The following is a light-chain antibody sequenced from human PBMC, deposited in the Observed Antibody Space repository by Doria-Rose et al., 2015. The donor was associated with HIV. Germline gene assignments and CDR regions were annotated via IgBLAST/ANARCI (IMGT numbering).Light chain of an antibody. CDR2: DAS. CDR3: QQYGTSRGT. J-gene: IGKJ5*01. V-gene: IGKV3-20*01. Sequence: TQSPGTLSLSPGERATLSCRASQRGKSRYLAWYQQKPGQEPRLLIYDASTRATGIPDRFSGSGSGTDFTLTISRLEPEDVAVYYCQQYGTSRGTFGQGTRLEIK. CDR1: QRGKSRY.